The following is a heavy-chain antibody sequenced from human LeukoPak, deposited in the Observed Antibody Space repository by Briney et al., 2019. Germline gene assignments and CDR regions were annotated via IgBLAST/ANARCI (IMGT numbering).Heavy chain of an antibody. CDR3: ARARSINYFDY. J-gene: IGHJ4*02. CDR2: IYYSGST. CDR1: GGSISSSSYY. V-gene: IGHV4-39*07. Sequence: SETLSLTCTVSGGSISSSSYYWGWIRQPPGKGLEWIGSIYYSGSTYYNPSLKSRVTISVDTSKNQFSLKLSSVTAADTAVYYCARARSINYFDYWGQGTLVTVSS.